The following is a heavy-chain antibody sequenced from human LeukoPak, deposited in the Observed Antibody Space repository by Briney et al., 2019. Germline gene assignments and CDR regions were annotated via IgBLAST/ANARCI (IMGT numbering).Heavy chain of an antibody. D-gene: IGHD6-6*01. J-gene: IGHJ4*02. Sequence: GESLKISCKGSASSFSNYWIAWVRQLPGKGLEWMGIIYPGDSDTRYSPSFQGQVTISADTSISTAYLQWSSLKASDTAMYYCARLTSSSAYFDSWGQGTLVTVSS. CDR2: IYPGDSDT. V-gene: IGHV5-51*01. CDR3: ARLTSSSAYFDS. CDR1: ASSFSNYW.